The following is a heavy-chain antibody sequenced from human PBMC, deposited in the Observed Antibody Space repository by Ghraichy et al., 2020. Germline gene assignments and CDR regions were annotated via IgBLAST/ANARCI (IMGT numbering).Heavy chain of an antibody. CDR3: ARGIQYPYYYYMDV. CDR1: GGSFSDYY. V-gene: IGHV4-34*01. CDR2: INHSGNT. D-gene: IGHD4-11*01. Sequence: SQTLSLTCAVYGGSFSDYYWSWIRQPPGKGLEWIGEINHSGNTNYNPSLKSRVTISVDTSKNQFSLKLSSVTAADTAVYYCARGIQYPYYYYMDVWGKGTTVTVSS. J-gene: IGHJ6*03.